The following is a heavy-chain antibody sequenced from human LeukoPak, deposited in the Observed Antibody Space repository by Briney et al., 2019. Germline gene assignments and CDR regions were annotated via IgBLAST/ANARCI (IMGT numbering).Heavy chain of an antibody. D-gene: IGHD3-3*01. CDR3: ARASDYDFWSGYYTN. J-gene: IGHJ4*02. CDR1: GYSFTSYW. Sequence: GESLKISCQGSGYSFTSYWIGWVRQMPGKGLEWMGIIYPGDSDTRYSPSFQGQVTISADKSISTAYLQWSSLKASDTAMYYCARASDYDFWSGYYTNWGQGTLVTVSS. V-gene: IGHV5-51*01. CDR2: IYPGDSDT.